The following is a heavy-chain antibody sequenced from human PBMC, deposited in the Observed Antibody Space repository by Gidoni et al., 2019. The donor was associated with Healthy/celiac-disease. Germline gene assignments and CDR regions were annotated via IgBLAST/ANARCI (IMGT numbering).Heavy chain of an antibody. Sequence: QLQLQESGSGLVKPSETLSLTCTVSGGSISSSNYYWGWIRQPPGKGLEWIGSIYYSGSTYYNPSLKSRVTISVDTSKNQFSLKLSSVTAADTAVYYCARHDKFDYWGQGTLVTVSS. CDR3: ARHDKFDY. CDR2: IYYSGST. D-gene: IGHD3-9*01. V-gene: IGHV4-39*01. CDR1: GGSISSSNYY. J-gene: IGHJ4*02.